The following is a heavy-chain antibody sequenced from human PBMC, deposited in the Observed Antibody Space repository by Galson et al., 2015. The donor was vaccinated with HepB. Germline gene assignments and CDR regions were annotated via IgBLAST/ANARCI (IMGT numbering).Heavy chain of an antibody. D-gene: IGHD3-3*01. CDR3: AKGGYDFWSGYYGGNWFDP. Sequence: SLRLSCAASGFTFSSYAMSWVRQAPGKGLEWVSAISGSGGSTYYADSVKGRFTISRDNSKNTLYLQMNSLRAEDTAVYYCAKGGYDFWSGYYGGNWFDPWGQGTLVTVSS. CDR2: ISGSGGST. CDR1: GFTFSSYA. J-gene: IGHJ5*02. V-gene: IGHV3-23*01.